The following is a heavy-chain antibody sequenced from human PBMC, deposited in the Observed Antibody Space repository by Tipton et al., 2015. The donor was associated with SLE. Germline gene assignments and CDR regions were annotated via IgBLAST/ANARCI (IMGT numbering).Heavy chain of an antibody. J-gene: IGHJ4*02. V-gene: IGHV4-59*01. Sequence: TLSLTCNVSDDSMMTYYWSWIRQPPGKGLEWIGHIYYSGSTKYNASLKSRVTISVDTSKNQFSLKLISVSAADTAFYYCARVRLGAFDTWGQGALVTVSS. CDR3: ARVRLGAFDT. D-gene: IGHD3-10*01. CDR1: DDSMMTYY. CDR2: IYYSGST.